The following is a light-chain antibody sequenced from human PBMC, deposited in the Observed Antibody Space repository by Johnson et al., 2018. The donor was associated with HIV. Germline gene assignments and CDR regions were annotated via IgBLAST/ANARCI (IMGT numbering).Light chain of an antibody. CDR1: SSNIGNNY. Sequence: QSVLTQPPSVSAAPGQKVTISCSGSSSNIGNNYVSWYQQLPGTAPKLLIYENNKRPSGIPDRFSGSKSGTSATLDLTGLPTGDEADYYCGTWDNSLRAGVFGTGTEVTVL. CDR2: ENN. J-gene: IGLJ1*01. V-gene: IGLV1-51*02. CDR3: GTWDNSLRAGV.